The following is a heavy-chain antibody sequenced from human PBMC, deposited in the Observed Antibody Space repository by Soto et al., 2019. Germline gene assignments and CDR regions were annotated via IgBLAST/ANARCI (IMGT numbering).Heavy chain of an antibody. D-gene: IGHD5-18*01. CDR2: IYTSGST. CDR1: AGSFSSYY. V-gene: IGHV4-4*07. Sequence: TSATLALTFTVSAGSFSSYYLSWIRQPAGKGLGWIGRIYTSGSTNYNPSLKSRVTMSVDTSKNQSSRKLSSVTAADTAVYYSALDTAMALGGFDYWRQGTLVTVSS. CDR3: ALDTAMALGGFDY. J-gene: IGHJ4*02.